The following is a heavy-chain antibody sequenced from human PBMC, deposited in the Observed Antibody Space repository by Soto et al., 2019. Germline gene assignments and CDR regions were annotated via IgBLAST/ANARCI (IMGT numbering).Heavy chain of an antibody. V-gene: IGHV3-33*01. CDR3: ARATAMVYYYYYGMDV. D-gene: IGHD5-18*01. Sequence: PGGSLRLSCAASGFTFSSYGMHWVRQAPGKGLEWVAVIWYDGSNKYYADSVKGRFTISRDNSKNTLYLQMNSLRAEDTAVYYCARATAMVYYYYYGMDVWGQGTTVTVSS. CDR1: GFTFSSYG. CDR2: IWYDGSNK. J-gene: IGHJ6*02.